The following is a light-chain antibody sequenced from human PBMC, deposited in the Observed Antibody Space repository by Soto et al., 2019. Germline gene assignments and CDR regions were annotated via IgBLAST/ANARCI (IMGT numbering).Light chain of an antibody. Sequence: QSVLTQPASVSGSPGQSITISCTGTSRDVGDYDYVSWYQQHPGKAPKLMIYEVSNRPSGVSNRFAGSKSGNTASLTISGLQAEDEAEAYCSSYRSSGALVFGGGTTLTVL. CDR3: SSYRSSGALV. J-gene: IGLJ3*02. CDR1: SRDVGDYDY. V-gene: IGLV2-14*01. CDR2: EVS.